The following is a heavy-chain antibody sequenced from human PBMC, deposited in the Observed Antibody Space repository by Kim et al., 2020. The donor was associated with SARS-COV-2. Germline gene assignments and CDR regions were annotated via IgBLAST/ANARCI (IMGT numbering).Heavy chain of an antibody. CDR2: MNPNSGNT. J-gene: IGHJ6*02. D-gene: IGHD6-13*01. V-gene: IGHV1-8*01. CDR1: GYTFTSYD. Sequence: ASVKVSCKASGYTFTSYDINWVRQATGQGLEWMGWMNPNSGNTGYAQKFQGRVTMTRNTSISTAYMELSSLRSEDTAVYYCARGGPGIAAAGSNYYYYYYGMDVWGQGTTVTVSS. CDR3: ARGGPGIAAAGSNYYYYYYGMDV.